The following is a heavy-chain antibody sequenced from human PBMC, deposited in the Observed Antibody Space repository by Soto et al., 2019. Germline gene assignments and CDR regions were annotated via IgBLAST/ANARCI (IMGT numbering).Heavy chain of an antibody. CDR1: GYTFTGYY. CDR2: INPNSGGT. D-gene: IGHD3-22*01. J-gene: IGHJ4*02. V-gene: IGHV1-2*02. Sequence: SVKVSCKASGYTFTGYYMHWVRQAPGQGLEWMGWINPNSGGTNYAQKFQGRVTMTRDTSISTAYMELSRLRSDDTAVYYCARGLIVVPSTFDYWGQGTLVTVSS. CDR3: ARGLIVVPSTFDY.